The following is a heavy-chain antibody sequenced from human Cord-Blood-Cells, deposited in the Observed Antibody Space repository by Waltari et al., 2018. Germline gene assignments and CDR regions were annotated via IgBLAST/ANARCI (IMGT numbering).Heavy chain of an antibody. CDR1: GGSISSYY. V-gene: IGHV4-4*07. D-gene: IGHD6-19*01. CDR3: ARGIAVAGYNWFDP. Sequence: QVQLQESGPGLVKPSETLSLTCTVSGGSISSYYWSWIRQPAGKGLEWIGRIYTSGSTNYSPSLKSRVTMSVDTSKNQFSLKLSSVTAADTAVYYCARGIAVAGYNWFDPWGQGTLVTVSS. CDR2: IYTSGST. J-gene: IGHJ5*02.